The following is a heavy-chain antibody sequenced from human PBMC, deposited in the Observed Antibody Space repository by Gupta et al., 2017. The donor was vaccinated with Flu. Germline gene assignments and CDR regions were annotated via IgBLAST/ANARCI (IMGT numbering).Heavy chain of an antibody. CDR3: AHRLSHIYSSGPTEGAFDI. V-gene: IGHV2-5*01. J-gene: IGHJ3*02. CDR2: IYWNDDK. D-gene: IGHD6-19*01. Sequence: QITLKESGPTLVKPTQTLTLTCTFSGFSLSTSGVGVGWIRQPPGKALEWLALIYWNDDKRYSPSLKGRLTITKDTSKNQVVLTMTNMDPVDTATYYCAHRLSHIYSSGPTEGAFDIWGQGTMVTVSS. CDR1: GFSLSTSGVG.